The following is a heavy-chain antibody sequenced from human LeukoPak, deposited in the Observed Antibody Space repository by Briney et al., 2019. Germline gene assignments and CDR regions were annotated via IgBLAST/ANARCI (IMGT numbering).Heavy chain of an antibody. Sequence: GASVKVSCKASGYTFTGYYMHWVRQAPGQGLEWMGWINPNSGGTNHAQKFQGRVTMTRDTSISTAYMELSRLRSDDTAVYYCARGPPLKAFGFDSWGQGTLVTVSS. CDR3: ARGPPLKAFGFDS. CDR2: INPNSGGT. V-gene: IGHV1-2*02. CDR1: GYTFTGYY. J-gene: IGHJ5*02.